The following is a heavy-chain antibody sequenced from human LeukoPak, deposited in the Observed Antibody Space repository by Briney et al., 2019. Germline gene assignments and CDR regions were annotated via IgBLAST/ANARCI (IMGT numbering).Heavy chain of an antibody. Sequence: GGSLRLSCAASGFTFSSYAMSWVRQAPGKGLEWVSGISGTGGSTYYADSVKGRFTISRDNSKNTLYLQMNSLRAEDTAVYYCAREAVMPVAPVKIGTSDRPLYEYYGLDVWGQGTTVTVS. V-gene: IGHV3-23*01. D-gene: IGHD1/OR15-1a*01. CDR1: GFTFSSYA. CDR2: ISGTGGST. CDR3: AREAVMPVAPVKIGTSDRPLYEYYGLDV. J-gene: IGHJ6*02.